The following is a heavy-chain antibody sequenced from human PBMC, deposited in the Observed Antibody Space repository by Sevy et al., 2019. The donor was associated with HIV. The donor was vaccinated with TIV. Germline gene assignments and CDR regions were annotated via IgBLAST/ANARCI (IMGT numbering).Heavy chain of an antibody. CDR1: GYTLTKLS. D-gene: IGHD3-22*01. V-gene: IGHV1-24*01. J-gene: IGHJ4*02. Sequence: ASVKVSCKVSGYTLTKLSMHWVRQAPGKGLEWMGRFDPEDGETIYAQKFQGRVTMTEATSTDTAYMELSSLRYEDPAVYYCASAREYYEDSSGYLDYWGQGTLVTVSS. CDR2: FDPEDGET. CDR3: ASAREYYEDSSGYLDY.